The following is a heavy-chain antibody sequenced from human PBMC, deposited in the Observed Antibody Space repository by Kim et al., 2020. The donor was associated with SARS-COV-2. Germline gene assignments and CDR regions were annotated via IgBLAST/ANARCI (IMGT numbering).Heavy chain of an antibody. J-gene: IGHJ4*02. V-gene: IGHV3-21*01. Sequence: YADSVKVQFTISRVSAKNSLSLQMNSLRAEDTAVYYCARAYSSGWAYFDYWGQGTLVTVSS. CDR3: ARAYSSGWAYFDY. D-gene: IGHD6-19*01.